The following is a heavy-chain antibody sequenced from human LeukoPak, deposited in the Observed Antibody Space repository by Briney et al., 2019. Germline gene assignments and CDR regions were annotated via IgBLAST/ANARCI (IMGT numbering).Heavy chain of an antibody. CDR1: GDSVSGNSAA. D-gene: IGHD2-8*02. J-gene: IGHJ5*02. Sequence: SQTLSLTCAISGDSVSGNSAAWNWIRQSPSRGLEWLGRTYYTSKWYNDYAVSVKSRIAINPDTSKNQFSLQLNSVTPEDTAVYYCAIGPTFSGRYWNWFDPWGQGTLVTVSS. V-gene: IGHV6-1*01. CDR3: AIGPTFSGRYWNWFDP. CDR2: TYYTSKWYN.